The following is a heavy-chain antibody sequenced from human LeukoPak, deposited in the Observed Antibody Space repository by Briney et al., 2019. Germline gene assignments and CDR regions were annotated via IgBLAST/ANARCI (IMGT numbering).Heavy chain of an antibody. Sequence: ASVKVSCKASGYIFTSYAMHWVRQAPGQRLEWMGWINAGNGNTKYSQEFQGRVTMTTDTSTSTAYMEVRSLRSDDTALYYCARDMNRAVAAMNYWGQGTLVTVSS. D-gene: IGHD6-19*01. J-gene: IGHJ4*02. CDR1: GYIFTSYA. CDR3: ARDMNRAVAAMNY. CDR2: INAGNGNT. V-gene: IGHV1-3*01.